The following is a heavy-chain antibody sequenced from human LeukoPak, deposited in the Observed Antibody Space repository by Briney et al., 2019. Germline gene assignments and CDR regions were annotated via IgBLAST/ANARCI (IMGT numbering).Heavy chain of an antibody. J-gene: IGHJ4*02. CDR2: VYYSGST. Sequence: SETLSLTCTVSGGSISTYYWSWIRQPPGKGLEWIGYVYYSGSTNYSPSLKSRVTISVDTSKNQFSLKLSSVTAADTAVYYCARGAYYYDSSGYDYWGQGTLVTVSS. D-gene: IGHD3-22*01. CDR3: ARGAYYYDSSGYDY. V-gene: IGHV4-59*12. CDR1: GGSISTYY.